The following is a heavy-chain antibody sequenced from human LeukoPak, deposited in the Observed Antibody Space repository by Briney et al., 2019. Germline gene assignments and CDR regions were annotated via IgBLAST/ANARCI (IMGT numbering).Heavy chain of an antibody. Sequence: SETLSLTCAVSGGSISSGGYSWSWIRQPPGKGLEWLGYIYHSGSTYYNPSLKSRVTISVDRSKNQFTQKPRSVTAADTAVYYCARVQRVALWFGETANYYFDYWGQGTLVTVSS. CDR2: IYHSGST. CDR3: ARVQRVALWFGETANYYFDY. J-gene: IGHJ4*02. D-gene: IGHD3-10*01. V-gene: IGHV4-30-2*01. CDR1: GGSISSGGYS.